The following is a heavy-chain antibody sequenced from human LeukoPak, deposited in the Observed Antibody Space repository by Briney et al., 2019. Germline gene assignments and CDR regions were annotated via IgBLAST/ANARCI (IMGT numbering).Heavy chain of an antibody. J-gene: IGHJ4*02. CDR2: INPNSGGT. Sequence: AASVKVSCKASGYTFTGYYMHWVRQAPGQGLEWMGWINPNSGGTNYAQKFQGWVTMTRDTSISTAYMELSRLRSDDTAVYYCARNHYGSGSYLSFDYWGQGTLVTVSS. CDR1: GYTFTGYY. V-gene: IGHV1-2*04. CDR3: ARNHYGSGSYLSFDY. D-gene: IGHD3-10*01.